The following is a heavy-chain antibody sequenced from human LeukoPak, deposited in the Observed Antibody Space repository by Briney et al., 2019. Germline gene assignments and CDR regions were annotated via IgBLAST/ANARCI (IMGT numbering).Heavy chain of an antibody. CDR2: TYYRSKWYN. CDR1: GDSVSSNSAA. V-gene: IGHV6-1*01. J-gene: IGHJ4*02. Sequence: TSQTLSLTCAISGDSVSSNSAAWNWIRQSPSRGLEWLGRTYYRSKWYNDYAVSVKSRITINPDTSKNQFSLQLNSVTPEDTAVYYCARELRYFDWLLSDYFDYWGQGTLVTVSS. CDR3: ARELRYFDWLLSDYFDY. D-gene: IGHD3-9*01.